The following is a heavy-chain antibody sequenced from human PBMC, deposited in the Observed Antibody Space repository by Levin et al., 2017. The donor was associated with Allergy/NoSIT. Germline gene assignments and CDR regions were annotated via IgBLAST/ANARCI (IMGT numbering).Heavy chain of an antibody. Sequence: GESLKISCAASGFTFSDYYMSWIRQAPGKGLEWVSYISSSGSTIYYADSVKGRFTISRDNAKNSLYLQMNSLRAEDTAVYYCARLGRRDSSGYYPRYWGQGTLVTVSS. CDR2: ISSSGSTI. V-gene: IGHV3-11*01. CDR3: ARLGRRDSSGYYPRY. CDR1: GFTFSDYY. D-gene: IGHD3-22*01. J-gene: IGHJ4*02.